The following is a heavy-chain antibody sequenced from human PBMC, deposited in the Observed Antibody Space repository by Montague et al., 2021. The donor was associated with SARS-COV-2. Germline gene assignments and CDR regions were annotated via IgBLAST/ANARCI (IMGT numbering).Heavy chain of an antibody. Sequence: NDYAVSVKSRITIHPDTSKNQFSLQLNSVTHEDTAVYYCARGFNTAIVKFDYWGQGTLVTVSA. CDR3: ARGFNTAIVKFDY. CDR2: N. D-gene: IGHD5-18*01. J-gene: IGHJ4*02. V-gene: IGHV6-1*01.